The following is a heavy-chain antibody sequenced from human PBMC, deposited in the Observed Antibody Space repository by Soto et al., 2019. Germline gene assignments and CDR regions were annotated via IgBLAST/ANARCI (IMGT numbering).Heavy chain of an antibody. CDR2: FIPFFGTA. Sequence: QVQLVQSGAEVKKPGSSVKVSCKASGGTFSSYAISWVRQAAGQGLEWMGGFIPFFGTANYAQKCQGSVTITADESTSTAYMELSSLRSEDTAVYYCARESEVGVGDLGSFDYWGQGTLVTVSS. CDR1: GGTFSSYA. CDR3: ARESEVGVGDLGSFDY. V-gene: IGHV1-69*01. D-gene: IGHD2-21*02. J-gene: IGHJ4*02.